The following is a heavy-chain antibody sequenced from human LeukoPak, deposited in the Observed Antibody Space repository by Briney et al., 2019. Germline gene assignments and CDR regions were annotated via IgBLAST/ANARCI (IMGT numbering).Heavy chain of an antibody. V-gene: IGHV1-3*01. Sequence: ASVKVSCKASGYTLTSYAMHWVRQAPGQGVEWMGWINPGNGNTQHSQRFEGRVTITRDTSASTAYMELSSLTSEDAAMYYCARGKATVTSFSFDYWGQGILVTVSS. J-gene: IGHJ4*02. CDR2: INPGNGNT. CDR1: GYTLTSYA. CDR3: ARGKATVTSFSFDY. D-gene: IGHD4-11*01.